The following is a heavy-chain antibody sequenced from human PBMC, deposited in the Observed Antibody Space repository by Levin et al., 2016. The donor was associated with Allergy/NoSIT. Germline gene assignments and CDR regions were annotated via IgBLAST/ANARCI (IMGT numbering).Heavy chain of an antibody. CDR1: GYSFTSYW. D-gene: IGHD5/OR15-5a*01. CDR3: ARLKGIVSTMGAFDI. Sequence: KVSCKGSGYSFTSYWISWVRQMPGKGLEWIGIIYPGDSDIRNSPSFQGQVTISVDKSISTAYLQWSSLKAPDSAMYYCARLKGIVSTMGAFDIWGQGTMVTVSS. V-gene: IGHV5-51*01. CDR2: IYPGDSDI. J-gene: IGHJ3*02.